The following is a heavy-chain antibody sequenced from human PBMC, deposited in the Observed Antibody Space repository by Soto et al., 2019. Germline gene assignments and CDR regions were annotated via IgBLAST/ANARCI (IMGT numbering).Heavy chain of an antibody. CDR2: IIPIFGTA. CDR3: ARADCSSTSCYAPIYYYYGMDV. D-gene: IGHD2-2*01. CDR1: GGTFSSYA. J-gene: IGHJ6*02. Sequence: ASVKVSCKASGGTFSSYAISWVRQAPGQGLEWMGGIIPIFGTANYAQKFQGRVTITADESTSTAYMELSSLRSEDTAVYYCARADCSSTSCYAPIYYYYGMDVWGQGTTVTVSS. V-gene: IGHV1-69*13.